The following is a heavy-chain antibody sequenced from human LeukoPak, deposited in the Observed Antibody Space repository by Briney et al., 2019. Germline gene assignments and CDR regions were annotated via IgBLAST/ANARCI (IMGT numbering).Heavy chain of an antibody. CDR3: ARGRVPAATSAGP. D-gene: IGHD2-2*01. J-gene: IGHJ5*02. CDR2: ISAYNGNT. V-gene: IGHV1-18*01. CDR1: GYTFTSYG. Sequence: ASVKVSCKASGYTFTSYGISWVRQAPGQGLEWMGWISAYNGNTNYAQKFQGRVTITTDESTSTAYMELSSLRSEDTAVYYCARGRVPAATSAGPWGQGTLVTVSS.